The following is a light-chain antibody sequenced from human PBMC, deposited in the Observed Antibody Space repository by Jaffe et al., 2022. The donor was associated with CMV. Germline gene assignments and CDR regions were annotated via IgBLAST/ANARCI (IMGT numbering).Light chain of an antibody. V-gene: IGKV3-20*01. CDR3: QSYSK. CDR2: GVA. Sequence: EIVLTQSPGTLSLSPGERATLSCRASQSVSSSYLAWYMQKPGQAPRLLLYGVANRAAGVPDRFSGSGSGTDFTLTISRLEPEDSAVYYCQSYSKFGQGTKVEIK. CDR1: QSVSSSY. J-gene: IGKJ1*01.